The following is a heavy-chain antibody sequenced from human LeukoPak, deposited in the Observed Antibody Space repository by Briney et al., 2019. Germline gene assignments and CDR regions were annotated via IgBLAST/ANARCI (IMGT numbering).Heavy chain of an antibody. V-gene: IGHV4-4*07. CDR3: ARGGSGWYPSGFDP. Sequence: SETLSLTCTVSGGPISSYYWSWIRQPAGKGLEGIGRIYTSGTTNYNPSLKSRVTMSVDTSKNQFSLKLSSVTAADTAVYYCARGGSGWYPSGFDPCGQGTLVTVSS. J-gene: IGHJ5*02. CDR2: IYTSGTT. D-gene: IGHD6-19*01. CDR1: GGPISSYY.